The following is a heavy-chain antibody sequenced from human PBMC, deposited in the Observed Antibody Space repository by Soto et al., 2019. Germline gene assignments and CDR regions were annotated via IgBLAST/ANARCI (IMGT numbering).Heavy chain of an antibody. Sequence: QVQLVQSGAEVKKPGSSVKVSCKASADTFNSYSLSWLRQAPGQRLEWMGGITHVFGTADYAQRFEDRLTITADDSTSTVYMELSSLRSDDTAVYYCARSLEGTTVTNWFDPWGQGALVTVSS. V-gene: IGHV1-69*01. CDR2: ITHVFGTA. CDR1: ADTFNSYS. CDR3: ARSLEGTTVTNWFDP. J-gene: IGHJ5*02. D-gene: IGHD4-17*01.